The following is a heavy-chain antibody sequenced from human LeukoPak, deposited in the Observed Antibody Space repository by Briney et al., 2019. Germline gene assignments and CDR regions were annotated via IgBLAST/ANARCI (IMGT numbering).Heavy chain of an antibody. Sequence: SETLSLTCTVSGGSISSSSYYWGWIRQPPGKGLERIGSIYYSGSTYYNPSLKSRVTISVDTSKNQFSLKLSSVTAADTAVYYCARDGGSRLAYCGGDCLDAFDIWGQGTMVTVSS. CDR3: ARDGGSRLAYCGGDCLDAFDI. CDR1: GGSISSSSYY. D-gene: IGHD2-21*02. CDR2: IYYSGST. J-gene: IGHJ3*02. V-gene: IGHV4-39*02.